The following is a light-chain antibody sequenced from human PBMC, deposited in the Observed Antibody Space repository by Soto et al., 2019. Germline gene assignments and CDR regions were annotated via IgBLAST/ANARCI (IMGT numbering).Light chain of an antibody. CDR1: SSDVGANDY. CDR2: EVA. Sequence: QSVLTQPPSASGSPGQSVTISCTGTSSDVGANDYVSWYQQHPGKAPKLMIYEVAKRPSGVTGRFSASKSGNTASLTVSGLQAEDEADYYCSSYAYSNNVFQSMIFGGGTQLTVL. CDR3: SSYAYSNNVFQSMI. V-gene: IGLV2-8*01. J-gene: IGLJ2*01.